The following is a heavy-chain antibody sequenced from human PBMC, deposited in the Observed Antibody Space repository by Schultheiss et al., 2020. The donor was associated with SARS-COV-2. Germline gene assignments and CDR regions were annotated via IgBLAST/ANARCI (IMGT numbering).Heavy chain of an antibody. Sequence: GGSLRLSCAASGFTVSSNYMSWVRQAPGKGLEWVSVIYSGGSTYYADSVKGRFTISRDNSKNTLYLQMNSLRAEDTAVYYCARAIAARHFHFDYWGQGTLVTVSS. J-gene: IGHJ4*02. CDR2: IYSGGST. V-gene: IGHV3-66*01. CDR3: ARAIAARHFHFDY. CDR1: GFTVSSNY. D-gene: IGHD6-6*01.